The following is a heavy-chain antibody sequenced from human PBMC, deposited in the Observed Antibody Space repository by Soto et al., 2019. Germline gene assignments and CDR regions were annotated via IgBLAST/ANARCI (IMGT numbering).Heavy chain of an antibody. CDR3: ARHRRETGTYAQPLDY. V-gene: IGHV4-39*01. D-gene: IGHD1-1*01. CDR1: VGSISSSSYY. J-gene: IGHJ4*02. Sequence: SETLSVTCTVSVGSISSSSYYWGWVLQPPGKRLEWIGAISYCGSTYHNPSLRSRVTISVDTSKSQFSLDLTSVTAADTAVYYCARHRRETGTYAQPLDYWGQGTLVTVSS. CDR2: ISYCGST.